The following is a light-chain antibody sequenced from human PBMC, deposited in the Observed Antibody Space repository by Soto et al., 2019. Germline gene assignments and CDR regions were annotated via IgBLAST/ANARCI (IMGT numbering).Light chain of an antibody. CDR2: GSS. CDR3: QQYGYSRT. V-gene: IGKV3-20*01. Sequence: EIVLTQSPATLSLSPGERATLSCRASQSVSINLAWYQQKPGQAPRLLIYGSSSRATDIPDRFSGSGSGTDFTLTISTLEPEDFAIYYCQQYGYSRTFGQGTKVDIK. J-gene: IGKJ1*01. CDR1: QSVSIN.